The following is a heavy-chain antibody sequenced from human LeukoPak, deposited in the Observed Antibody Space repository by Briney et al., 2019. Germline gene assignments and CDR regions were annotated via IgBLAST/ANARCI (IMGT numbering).Heavy chain of an antibody. CDR1: GGSISSSNW. Sequence: PSGTLSLTCAVSGGSISSSNWWSWVRQPPGKGLEWIGEIYHSGSTNYNPSLKSRVTISVDKSKNQFSLKLSSVTAADTAVYYCARATSRVTGTTGDYYYGMDVWGQGTTVTVSS. D-gene: IGHD1-20*01. CDR3: ARATSRVTGTTGDYYYGMDV. V-gene: IGHV4-4*02. CDR2: IYHSGST. J-gene: IGHJ6*02.